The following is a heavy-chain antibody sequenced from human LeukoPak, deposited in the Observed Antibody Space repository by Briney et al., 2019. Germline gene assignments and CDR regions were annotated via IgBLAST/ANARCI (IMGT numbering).Heavy chain of an antibody. J-gene: IGHJ3*02. CDR3: ARETPSRFDAFDI. V-gene: IGHV3-74*01. Sequence: GGSLRLSCAASGFTFSNAWMSWVRQAPGKGLVWVSRINSDGSSTSYADSVKGRFTISRDNAKNTLYLQMNSLRAEDTAVYYCARETPSRFDAFDIWGQGTMVTVSS. CDR2: INSDGSST. D-gene: IGHD3-16*01. CDR1: GFTFSNAW.